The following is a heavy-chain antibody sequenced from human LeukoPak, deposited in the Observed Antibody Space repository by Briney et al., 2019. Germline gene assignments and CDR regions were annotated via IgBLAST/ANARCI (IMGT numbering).Heavy chain of an antibody. Sequence: PSETLSLTCTVSGFSISSGGYYWSWIRQHPGKGLEWIGYIYYSESTYYNPSLKRRVTISVDTSKNQFSLKLSSVTAADTAVYYCAREFGGYDSFFDYWGQGTLVTVSS. CDR3: AREFGGYDSFFDY. CDR1: GFSISSGGYY. D-gene: IGHD5-12*01. J-gene: IGHJ4*02. V-gene: IGHV4-31*03. CDR2: IYYSEST.